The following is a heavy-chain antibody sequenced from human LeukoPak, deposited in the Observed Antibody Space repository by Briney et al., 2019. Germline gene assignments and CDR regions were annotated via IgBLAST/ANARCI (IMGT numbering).Heavy chain of an antibody. J-gene: IGHJ4*02. CDR2: IYTSGST. CDR3: ARGRLGATVS. D-gene: IGHD1-26*01. Sequence: PSETLSLTCTVSGGSISSGSYYWSWIRQPAGKGLEWIGRIYTSGSTNYNPSLKSRVTMSVDTSKNQFSLKLSSVTAADTAVYYCARGRLGATVSWGQGTLVTVSS. CDR1: GGSISSGSYY. V-gene: IGHV4-61*02.